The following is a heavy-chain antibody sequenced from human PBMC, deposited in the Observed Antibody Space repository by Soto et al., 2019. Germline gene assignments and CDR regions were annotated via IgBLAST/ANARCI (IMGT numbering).Heavy chain of an antibody. CDR3: ARRSSSWYFDY. J-gene: IGHJ4*02. V-gene: IGHV3-23*01. CDR2: AST. D-gene: IGHD6-13*01. Sequence: ASTYYADSVRGRFTISRDNSKNTLYLQMNSLRAEDTAVYYCARRSSSWYFDYWGQGTLVTVSS.